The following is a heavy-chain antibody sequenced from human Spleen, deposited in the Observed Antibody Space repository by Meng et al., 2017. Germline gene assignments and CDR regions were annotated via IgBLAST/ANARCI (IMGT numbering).Heavy chain of an antibody. J-gene: IGHJ5*02. CDR2: INPNSGGT. CDR3: ARGYESSANWFDP. V-gene: IGHV1-2*02. CDR1: GYTFTGYY. Sequence: ASVKVSCKASGYTFTGYYMHWVRQAPGQGLEWMGWINPNSGGTNYAQKFQGRVTMTRDTSISTAYMELSRLRSDDTAVYYCARGYESSANWFDPWGQGTLVTVSS. D-gene: IGHD3-22*01.